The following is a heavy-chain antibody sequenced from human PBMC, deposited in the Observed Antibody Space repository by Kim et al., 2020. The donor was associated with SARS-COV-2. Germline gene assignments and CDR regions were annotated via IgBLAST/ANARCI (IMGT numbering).Heavy chain of an antibody. CDR3: ARGQTRIVGGRGPLDY. D-gene: IGHD1-26*01. V-gene: IGHV4-34*01. CDR2: INHSGST. CDR1: GGSFSGYY. Sequence: SETLSLTCAVYGGSFSGYYWSWIRQPPGKGLEWIGEINHSGSTNYNPSLKSRVTISVDTSKNQFSLKLSSVTAADTAVYYCARGQTRIVGGRGPLDYWGQGTLVTVSS. J-gene: IGHJ4*02.